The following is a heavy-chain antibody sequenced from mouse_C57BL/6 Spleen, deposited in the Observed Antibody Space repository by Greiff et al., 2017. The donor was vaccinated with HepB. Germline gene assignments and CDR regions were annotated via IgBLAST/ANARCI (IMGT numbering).Heavy chain of an antibody. V-gene: IGHV3-6*01. CDR3: ARVGVRYFDY. D-gene: IGHD2-14*01. CDR1: GYSITSGYY. CDR2: ISYDGSN. Sequence: VQLQQSGPGLVKPSQSLSLTCSVTGYSITSGYYWNWIRQFPGNKLEWMGYISYDGSNNYNPSLKNRISITRDTSKNQFFLKLNSVTTEDTATYYCARVGVRYFDYWGQGTTLTVSS. J-gene: IGHJ2*01.